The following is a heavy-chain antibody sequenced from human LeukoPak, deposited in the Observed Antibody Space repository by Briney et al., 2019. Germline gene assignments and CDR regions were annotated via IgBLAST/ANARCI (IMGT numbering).Heavy chain of an antibody. CDR3: ARGYSGYESYFDY. CDR2: IYQSGST. J-gene: IGHJ4*02. CDR1: GGSISSGGYS. Sequence: SETLSLTCAVSGGSISSGGYSWSWIRQPPGKGLEWIGYIYQSGSTYYNPSVKSRITISVDRSKNQFSLKLSSVTAADTAVYYCARGYSGYESYFDYWGQGTLVTVSS. D-gene: IGHD5-12*01. V-gene: IGHV4-30-2*01.